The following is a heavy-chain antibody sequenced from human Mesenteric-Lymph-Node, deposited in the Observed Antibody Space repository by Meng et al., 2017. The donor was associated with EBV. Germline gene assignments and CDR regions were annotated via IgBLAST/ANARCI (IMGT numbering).Heavy chain of an antibody. CDR2: IFHSGGT. J-gene: IGHJ4*02. Sequence: QVQLQGSGPGLGKPSGTLSLTCAVSSGSISNSNWWSWVRQPPGKGLQWIGEIFHSGGTNYNPSLKSRVTISVDKSKNQFSLKVNSLTAADTAVYYCARITFGGAIGDWGQGTLVTVSS. V-gene: IGHV4-4*02. D-gene: IGHD3-16*02. CDR1: SGSISNSNW. CDR3: ARITFGGAIGD.